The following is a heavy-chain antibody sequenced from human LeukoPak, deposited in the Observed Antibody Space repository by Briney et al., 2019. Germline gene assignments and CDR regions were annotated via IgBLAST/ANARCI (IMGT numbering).Heavy chain of an antibody. Sequence: ASVKVSCKASGYTFTGYYMHWVRQAPGQGLEWMGWINPNSGGTNYAQKFQGRVTMTRGTSISTAYMELSRLRSDDTAVYYCARGQWGLLPPFDYWGQGTLVTVSS. CDR2: INPNSGGT. V-gene: IGHV1-2*02. J-gene: IGHJ4*02. D-gene: IGHD1-26*01. CDR3: ARGQWGLLPPFDY. CDR1: GYTFTGYY.